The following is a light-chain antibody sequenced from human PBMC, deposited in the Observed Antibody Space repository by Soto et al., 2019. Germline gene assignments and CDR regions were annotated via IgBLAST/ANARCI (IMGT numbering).Light chain of an antibody. V-gene: IGKV1-39*01. J-gene: IGKJ3*01. Sequence: DIQMTQAPSSLSASVGDRVTITCRASQSISRYVNWYQQKPRKAPRLLIFAASSLQGGVPSRFSGSGSGTDFTLTISSLQPEDFATYYCQHTYNPPFTFGPGNKVDIK. CDR1: QSISRY. CDR3: QHTYNPPFT. CDR2: AAS.